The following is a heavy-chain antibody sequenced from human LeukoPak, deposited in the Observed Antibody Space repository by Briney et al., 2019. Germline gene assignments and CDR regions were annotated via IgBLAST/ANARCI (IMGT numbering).Heavy chain of an antibody. CDR1: GGSISSYY. D-gene: IGHD4-17*01. V-gene: IGHV4-59*01. Sequence: SETLSLTCTVSGGSISSYYWSWIRQPPGKGLEWIGYIYYSGSTNYNPSLKSRVTISVDTSKNQFSLKLSSVTAAATAVYYCARDPSYGDDAFDIWGQGTMVTVSS. CDR2: IYYSGST. CDR3: ARDPSYGDDAFDI. J-gene: IGHJ3*02.